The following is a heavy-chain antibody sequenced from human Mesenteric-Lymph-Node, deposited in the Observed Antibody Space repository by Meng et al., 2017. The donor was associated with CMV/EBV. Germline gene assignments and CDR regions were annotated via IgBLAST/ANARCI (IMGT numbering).Heavy chain of an antibody. CDR1: GGSFRCYF. Sequence: LTCAGKGGSFRCYFWTLIRQSPGKGLEWLGEINHSGTTNYNPSLKRRVTISVDRSKNQFSLKLSSVTAADTAVYYCARHSTWYFDLWGRGTLVTVSS. CDR2: INHSGTT. CDR3: ARHSTWYFDL. J-gene: IGHJ2*01. V-gene: IGHV4-34*01.